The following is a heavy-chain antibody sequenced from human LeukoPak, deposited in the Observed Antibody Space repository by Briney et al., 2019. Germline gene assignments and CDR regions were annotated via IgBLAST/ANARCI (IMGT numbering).Heavy chain of an antibody. J-gene: IGHJ5*02. V-gene: IGHV4-30-4*02. CDR1: GGSISSGDYY. D-gene: IGHD2-15*01. CDR2: IYYSGST. CDR3: ARGGLPINWFDP. Sequence: SETLSLTCTVSGGSISSGDYYWSWIRQPPGKGLEWIGYIYYSGSTYYNPSLKSRVTISVDTSKNQFSLKLSSVTAADTAVYYCARGGLPINWFDPWGQGTLVTVSS.